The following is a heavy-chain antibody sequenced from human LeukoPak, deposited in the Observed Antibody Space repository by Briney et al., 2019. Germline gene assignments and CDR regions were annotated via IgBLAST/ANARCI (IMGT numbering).Heavy chain of an antibody. CDR3: ARGGAVAAPFDY. J-gene: IGHJ4*02. CDR1: GWAFSGYY. V-gene: IGHV4-34*01. D-gene: IGHD6-19*01. Sequence: SGTLSLPCAGFGWAFSGYYWSWIRQPPGKGLGWIGEINHSGSTNYNPSLKSRVTISVDTSKNQFSLKLSSVTAADTAVYYCARGGAVAAPFDYWGQGTLVTVSS. CDR2: INHSGST.